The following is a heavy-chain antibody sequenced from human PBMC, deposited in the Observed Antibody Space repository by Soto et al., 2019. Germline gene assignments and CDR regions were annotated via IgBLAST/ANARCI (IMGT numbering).Heavy chain of an antibody. D-gene: IGHD1-7*01. Sequence: PSQTLSLTCAISGDFVSSNSAAWNWIRQSPSRGLEWLGMTYYKSKWYTDYAVSVKSRIMINPDTSKNQFSLHLDSVTPDDTAVYFCARGENWNSRIRGYNWFHPWGQGTLVTVSS. CDR3: ARGENWNSRIRGYNWFHP. V-gene: IGHV6-1*01. J-gene: IGHJ5*02. CDR1: GDFVSSNSAA. CDR2: TYYKSKWYT.